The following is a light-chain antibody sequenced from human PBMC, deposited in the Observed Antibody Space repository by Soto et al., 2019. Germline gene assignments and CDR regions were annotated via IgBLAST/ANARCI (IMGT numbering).Light chain of an antibody. Sequence: EIVLTQSPDTLSLSPGERATLSCRASQSVSTNSLAWYQQKPGQAPRPLIYAASSRATGTPDRFSGSGSGTEFTLIISRLEPEDFAVYYCQQYGASPETFGQGTKVDIK. CDR1: QSVSTNS. V-gene: IGKV3-20*01. CDR3: QQYGASPET. J-gene: IGKJ1*01. CDR2: AAS.